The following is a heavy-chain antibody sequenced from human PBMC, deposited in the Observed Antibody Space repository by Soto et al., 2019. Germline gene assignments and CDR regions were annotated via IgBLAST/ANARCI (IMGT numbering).Heavy chain of an antibody. CDR3: AVDLTKWEPSYQYYGMDV. D-gene: IGHD3-9*01. V-gene: IGHV1-58*01. J-gene: IGHJ6*02. CDR2: IVVGSGNT. CDR1: GFTFSSSA. Sequence: ASVKVSCKASGFTFSSSAVQWVRQARGQRLEWIGWIVVGSGNTNYAQEFQERVTITRDMSTSTVYMELSSLRSEDTAVYYCAVDLTKWEPSYQYYGMDVWGQGTTVTVSS.